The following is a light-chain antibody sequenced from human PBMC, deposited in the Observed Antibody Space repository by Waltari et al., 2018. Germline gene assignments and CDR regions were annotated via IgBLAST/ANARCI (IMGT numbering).Light chain of an antibody. Sequence: EIVLTQSPATLSLSPGDRATLSCRASQSINNYLAWYQQKPGQAPRPLIFDSFTRATGIPDRFRGSGSGTDFTLTITRLEHEDFAVYYCQQCGDWPELTFGGGTKVEIK. J-gene: IGKJ4*01. CDR3: QQCGDWPELT. V-gene: IGKV3-11*01. CDR1: QSINNY. CDR2: DSF.